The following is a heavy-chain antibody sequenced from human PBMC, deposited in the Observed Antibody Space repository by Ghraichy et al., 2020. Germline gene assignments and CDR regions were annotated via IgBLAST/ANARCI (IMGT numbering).Heavy chain of an antibody. V-gene: IGHV3-23*01. CDR3: AKGLYYSSGYPEY. J-gene: IGHJ4*02. CDR2: ISGGGANT. CDR1: GFTFSSYD. Sequence: GGSLRLSCAASGFTFSSYDMSWVRQAPGKGLGWVSAISGGGANTYYADSVKGRFTISRDNSKNTVYLQMNSLRVEDTAVYYCAKGLYYSSGYPEYWGQGTLVTVSS. D-gene: IGHD3-10*01.